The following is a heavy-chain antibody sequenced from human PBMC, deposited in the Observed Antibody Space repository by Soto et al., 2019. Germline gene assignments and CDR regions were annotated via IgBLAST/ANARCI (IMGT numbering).Heavy chain of an antibody. Sequence: QITLNESGPTVVKPAETLTLTCTFSVFSLTTSGVGVGWIRQSPGKAPEWLALIYWDDDKRYSASLKSRLTITKYTSKKQVVMTMASVDPADTATYYCAHRILRTVFGLVTTTAIYFDFWGQGTPVVVSS. D-gene: IGHD3-3*01. CDR1: VFSLTTSGVG. J-gene: IGHJ4*02. V-gene: IGHV2-5*02. CDR2: IYWDDDK. CDR3: AHRILRTVFGLVTTTAIYFDF.